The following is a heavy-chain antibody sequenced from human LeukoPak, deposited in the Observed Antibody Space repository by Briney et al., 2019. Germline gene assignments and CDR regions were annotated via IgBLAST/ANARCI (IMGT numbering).Heavy chain of an antibody. D-gene: IGHD2-2*01. V-gene: IGHV4-34*01. Sequence: GSLRLSCAASGFTFSSYSMNWVRQPPGKGLGWIGEINHSGSTNYNPSLKSRVTISVDTSKNQFSLKLSSVTAADTAVYYCARARVVVPAAIWRDFGRLRGYGMDVWGQGTTVTVSS. J-gene: IGHJ6*02. CDR1: GFTFSSYS. CDR3: ARARVVVPAAIWRDFGRLRGYGMDV. CDR2: INHSGST.